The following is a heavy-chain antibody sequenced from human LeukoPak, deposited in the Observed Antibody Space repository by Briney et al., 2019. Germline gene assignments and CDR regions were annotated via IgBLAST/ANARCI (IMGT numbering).Heavy chain of an antibody. CDR3: ARSLGSYYYYYYMDV. J-gene: IGHJ6*03. V-gene: IGHV3-48*01. CDR2: ISSSSSTI. D-gene: IGHD7-27*01. Sequence: GGSLRLSCAASGFTFSSYGMNWVRQAPGKGLEWVSYISSSSSTIYYAASVKGRFTISRDNAKNSLYLQMNSLRAEDTAVYYCARSLGSYYYYYYMDVWGKGTTVTVSS. CDR1: GFTFSSYG.